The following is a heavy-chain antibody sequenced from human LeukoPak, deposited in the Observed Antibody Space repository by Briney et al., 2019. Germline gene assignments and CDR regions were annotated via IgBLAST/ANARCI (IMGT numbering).Heavy chain of an antibody. CDR1: GYSISSGYY. CDR2: IYHSGST. Sequence: SETLSLTCTVSGYSISSGYYWGWIRQPPGKGLEWIGSIYHSGSTYYNPSLKSRVTISVDTSKNQFSLKLSSVTAADTAVYYCARDSFVADAFDIWGQGTMVTVSS. V-gene: IGHV4-38-2*02. D-gene: IGHD2-15*01. CDR3: ARDSFVADAFDI. J-gene: IGHJ3*02.